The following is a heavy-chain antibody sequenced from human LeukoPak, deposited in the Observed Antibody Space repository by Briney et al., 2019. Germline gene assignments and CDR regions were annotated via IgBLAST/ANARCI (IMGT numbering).Heavy chain of an antibody. Sequence: GSLRLSCAASGFTFNTYYMTWVRQAPGKGLEWVAGIKQDGSENYYMDSVKGRFTISRDNSRNSLYLQMNSLRAEDTAVYFCARERYCISATCYVGVPFDSWGQGTLVTVSS. CDR3: ARERYCISATCYVGVPFDS. J-gene: IGHJ4*02. CDR2: IKQDGSEN. V-gene: IGHV3-7*01. D-gene: IGHD2-2*01. CDR1: GFTFNTYY.